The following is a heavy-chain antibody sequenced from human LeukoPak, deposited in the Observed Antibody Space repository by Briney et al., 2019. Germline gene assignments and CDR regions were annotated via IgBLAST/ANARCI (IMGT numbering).Heavy chain of an antibody. CDR2: MNPNSGNT. V-gene: IGHV1-8*01. CDR3: ARGRRQLELGDY. J-gene: IGHJ4*02. Sequence: GASVKVTCKASGYTFTSYDINWVRQATGQGLEWMGWMNPNSGNTGYAQKFQGRVTMIRNTSISTAYMELSRLRSDDTAVYYCARGRRQLELGDYWGQGTLVTVSS. D-gene: IGHD1-1*01. CDR1: GYTFTSYD.